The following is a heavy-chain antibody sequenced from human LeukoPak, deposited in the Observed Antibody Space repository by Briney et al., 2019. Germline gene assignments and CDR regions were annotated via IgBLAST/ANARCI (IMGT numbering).Heavy chain of an antibody. CDR3: ATGGTGVLDAFDI. CDR2: ISGSGGNT. Sequence: GGFLRLSCAASGFTFSDYYMSWIRQAPGKGLEWVSTISGSGGNTYYADSVKGRFTISRDNSKNTLYLQMNSLRAEDTAVYYCATGGTGVLDAFDIWGQGTMVTVSS. V-gene: IGHV3-23*01. D-gene: IGHD1-1*01. J-gene: IGHJ3*02. CDR1: GFTFSDYY.